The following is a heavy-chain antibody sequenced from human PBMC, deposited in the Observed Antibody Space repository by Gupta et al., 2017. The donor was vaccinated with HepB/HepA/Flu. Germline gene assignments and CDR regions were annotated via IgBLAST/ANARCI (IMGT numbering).Heavy chain of an antibody. D-gene: IGHD1-1*01. CDR1: GFAFTDYG. CDR3: ARGTGYNWGYFDY. J-gene: IGHJ4*02. V-gene: IGHV3-33*01. Sequence: QVQLVESGGSVVQPGRSLRLSCAAAGFAFTDYGLQWVRQAPGKGLEWVAVLWHDGSKKSYVDSVKGRFSISRDNSESMVYLQMNSLRAEDTAVYFCARGTGYNWGYFDYWGQGILVTVSS. CDR2: LWHDGSKK.